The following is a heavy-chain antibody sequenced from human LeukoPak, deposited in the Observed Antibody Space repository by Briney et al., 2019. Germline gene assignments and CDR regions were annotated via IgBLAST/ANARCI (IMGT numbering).Heavy chain of an antibody. Sequence: SETLSLTCTVSGGSISDYYWSWIRQPAGKGLEWIGRLYTSGSTNYNPSLKSRVTMSEDTSKNQFSLKLSSVTAADTAVYYSVRNPGAVGTWFDPWGQGTLVTVSS. CDR1: GGSISDYY. CDR2: LYTSGST. V-gene: IGHV4-4*07. CDR3: VRNPGAVGTWFDP. D-gene: IGHD1-26*01. J-gene: IGHJ5*02.